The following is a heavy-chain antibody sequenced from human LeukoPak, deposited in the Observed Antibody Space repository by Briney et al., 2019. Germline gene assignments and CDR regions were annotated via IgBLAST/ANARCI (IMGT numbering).Heavy chain of an antibody. J-gene: IGHJ5*02. V-gene: IGHV1-2*02. CDR3: ARVGGYSYAQGSRFDP. Sequence: ASVTVSCKASGYTFTGYYMHWVRQAPGQGLEWMGWINPNSGGANYAQKFQGRVTMTRDTSISTAYMELSRLRSDDTAVYYCARVGGYSYAQGSRFDPWGQGTLVTVSS. D-gene: IGHD5-18*01. CDR2: INPNSGGA. CDR1: GYTFTGYY.